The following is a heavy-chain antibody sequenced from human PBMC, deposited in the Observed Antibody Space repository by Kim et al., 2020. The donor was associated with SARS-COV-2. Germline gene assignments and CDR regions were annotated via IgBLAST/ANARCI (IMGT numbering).Heavy chain of an antibody. Sequence: GGSLRLSCGASGFTFSSYAMSWVRQAPGKGLEWVSGISGRGGSTFYADSVKGRFTISRDNSKNTLDLQMNSLTAEDTAVYYCANSPLRFLEEWPSGMDVWGQGTTVTVSS. CDR3: ANSPLRFLEEWPSGMDV. CDR2: ISGRGGST. CDR1: GFTFSSYA. V-gene: IGHV3-23*01. J-gene: IGHJ6*02. D-gene: IGHD3-3*01.